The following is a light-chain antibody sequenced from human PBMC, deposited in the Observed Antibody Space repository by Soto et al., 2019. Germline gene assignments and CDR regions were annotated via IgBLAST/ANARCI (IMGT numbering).Light chain of an antibody. J-gene: IGKJ1*01. CDR3: QQYANTPTWT. V-gene: IGKV3-20*01. Sequence: EIVFTQSPGTLSLSPGERATLNCRASQSVDTFLVWYQQKPGQAPRLLIFGASSRANGIPDRFRGSGSWTNLTLTISGLEPEDFSAYYCQQYANTPTWTFGQGTQVDIK. CDR2: GAS. CDR1: QSVDTF.